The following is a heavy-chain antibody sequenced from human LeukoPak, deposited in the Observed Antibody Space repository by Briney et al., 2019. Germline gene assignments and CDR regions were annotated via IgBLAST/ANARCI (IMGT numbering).Heavy chain of an antibody. V-gene: IGHV1-69*01. CDR2: IIPIFGTA. CDR1: GGTFSSYA. Sequence: SVKVSCMASGGTFSSYAISWVRQAPGQGLEWMGGIIPIFGTANYAQKFQGRVTITADESTSTAYMELSSLRSEDTAVYYCARDRGIVVVPAAIISYYFDYWGQGTLVTVSS. J-gene: IGHJ4*02. D-gene: IGHD2-2*01. CDR3: ARDRGIVVVPAAIISYYFDY.